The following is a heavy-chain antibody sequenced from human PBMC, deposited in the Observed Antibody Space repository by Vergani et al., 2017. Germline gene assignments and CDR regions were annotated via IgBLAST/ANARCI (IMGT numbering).Heavy chain of an antibody. CDR2: IIPIFGTT. Sequence: QGQLAQSGAEVKKPGSSVKVSCKASGGTFSSNSLSWVRQAPGQGLVWMGRIIPIFGTTSYAQKFQVRVTILADESTTTAYMELSSLRCEDTAVYYCARSSGYYSYDFDFWGQGTLVTVSS. CDR3: ARSSGYYSYDFDF. V-gene: IGHV1-69*13. CDR1: GGTFSSNS. J-gene: IGHJ4*02. D-gene: IGHD3-22*01.